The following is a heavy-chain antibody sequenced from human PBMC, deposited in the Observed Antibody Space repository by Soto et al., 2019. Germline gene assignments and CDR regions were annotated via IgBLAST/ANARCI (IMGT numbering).Heavy chain of an antibody. CDR2: IKRDGSDM. J-gene: IGHJ3*02. CDR3: ARSMGWRDAFDI. Sequence: EVYLVESGGGLVQPGGSLRLSCAASGFTFSDYWMTWVRQAPGKGLEWVANIKRDGSDMFYVDSVKGRFTISRDNAKNALDLKLNSLRAEDTAVYFCARSMGWRDAFDIWGQGTTVTVSS. D-gene: IGHD6-19*01. CDR1: GFTFSDYW. V-gene: IGHV3-7*01.